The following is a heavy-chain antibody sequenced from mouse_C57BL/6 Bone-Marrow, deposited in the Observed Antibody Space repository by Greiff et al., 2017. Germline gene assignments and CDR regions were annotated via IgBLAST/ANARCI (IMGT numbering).Heavy chain of an antibody. Sequence: QVQLQQSGAELVRPGASVTLSCKASGYTFTDYEMHWVKQTPVHGLEWIGAIDPETGGTAYNQKFKGKAILTADKSSSTAYMELRSLTSEASAVYYCTRVDYYGSSLYYFDYWGQGTTLTVSS. CDR2: IDPETGGT. D-gene: IGHD1-1*01. CDR3: TRVDYYGSSLYYFDY. V-gene: IGHV1-15*01. CDR1: GYTFTDYE. J-gene: IGHJ2*01.